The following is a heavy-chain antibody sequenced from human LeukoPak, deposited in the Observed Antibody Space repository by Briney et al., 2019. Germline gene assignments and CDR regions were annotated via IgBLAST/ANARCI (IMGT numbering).Heavy chain of an antibody. D-gene: IGHD5-24*01. V-gene: IGHV3-30*18. Sequence: GGSLRLSCAASGFTFSGYGMHWVRQAPGKGLEWVAVISYDGSNKYYADSVKGRFTISRDNSKNTLYLQMNSLRAEDTAVYYCAKDPISRVWGQGTLVTVSS. CDR3: AKDPISRV. CDR1: GFTFSGYG. CDR2: ISYDGSNK. J-gene: IGHJ4*02.